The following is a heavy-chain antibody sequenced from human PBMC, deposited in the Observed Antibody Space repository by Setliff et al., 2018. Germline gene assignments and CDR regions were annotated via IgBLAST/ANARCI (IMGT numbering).Heavy chain of an antibody. CDR1: GGSISSSSYF. CDR3: ARSFSRREKFLLDY. J-gene: IGHJ4*02. Sequence: SETLSLTCTVSGGSISSSSYFWGWIRQPPGKGLEWIGSIYYSGSTYYNPSLKSRVTISMDTSKNQFSLKVSSVTAADTAVYYCARSFSRREKFLLDYWGQGALVSVSS. V-gene: IGHV4-39*07. CDR2: IYYSGST.